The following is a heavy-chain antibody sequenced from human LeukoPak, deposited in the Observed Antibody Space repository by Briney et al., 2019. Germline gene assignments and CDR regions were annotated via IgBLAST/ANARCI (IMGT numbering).Heavy chain of an antibody. J-gene: IGHJ4*02. V-gene: IGHV3-49*04. Sequence: GRSLRLSCPASGFTFGVYAMSWVRPAAGSGRGWVGLIRSKAYGGTVEYAASVKGRFIISRDDSKSIAYLQMNSLKTEDTAVYYCTRARGYSYGYPDYWGQGTLVTVSS. CDR1: GFTFGVYA. CDR3: TRARGYSYGYPDY. D-gene: IGHD5-18*01. CDR2: IRSKAYGGTV.